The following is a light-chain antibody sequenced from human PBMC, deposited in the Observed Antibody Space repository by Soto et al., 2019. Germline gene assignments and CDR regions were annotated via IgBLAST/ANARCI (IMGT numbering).Light chain of an antibody. CDR3: QQYGSSPT. Sequence: EIVMTQSPATLSVSPGERATLSCRASQSVSSSLAWYQQKPGQAPRLLIYGASTRATGIPARFSGSGSGTEFTLTISSLQSEDFAVYYCQQYGSSPTFGQGTKVDIK. CDR2: GAS. J-gene: IGKJ1*01. V-gene: IGKV3-15*01. CDR1: QSVSSS.